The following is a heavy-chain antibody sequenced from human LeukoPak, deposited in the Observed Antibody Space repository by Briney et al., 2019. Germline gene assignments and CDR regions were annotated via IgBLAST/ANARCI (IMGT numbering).Heavy chain of an antibody. CDR3: ARDSFQLGIDY. D-gene: IGHD7-27*01. V-gene: IGHV4-61*08. J-gene: IGHJ4*02. CDR1: GGSISSGDYY. CDR2: IYYSGST. Sequence: ASETLSLTCTVSGGSISSGDYYWSWIRQPPGKGPEWIGYIYYSGSTNYNPSLKSRVTISVDTSKNQFSLKLSSVTAADTAVYYCARDSFQLGIDYWGQGTLVTVSS.